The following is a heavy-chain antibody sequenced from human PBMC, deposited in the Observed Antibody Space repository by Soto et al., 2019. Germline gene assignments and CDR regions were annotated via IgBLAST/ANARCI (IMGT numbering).Heavy chain of an antibody. V-gene: IGHV4-59*08. Sequence: PSETLSLTCTVSGGSISSYYWSWIRQPPGKGLEWIGYIYYSGSTNYNPSLKSRVTISVDTSKNQFSLKLSSVTAADTAVYYCARQVVRGVIPYYYYGLDVWGQGTTVTVSS. CDR2: IYYSGST. CDR1: GGSISSYY. CDR3: ARQVVRGVIPYYYYGLDV. J-gene: IGHJ6*02. D-gene: IGHD3-10*01.